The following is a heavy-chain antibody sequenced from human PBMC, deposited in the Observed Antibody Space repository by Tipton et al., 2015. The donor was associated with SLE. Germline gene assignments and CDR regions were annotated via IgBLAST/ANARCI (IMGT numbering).Heavy chain of an antibody. CDR3: ASRITHSRSFYFFEH. Sequence: TLSLTCSVSGDSINSGTYYWSWIRQTPGKGLEWIGYISYTGGTDYNPSVKGRATISIDTSKNQLSLKLTSVTAADTAVYYCASRITHSRSFYFFEHWGQGTLLTVSS. CDR1: GDSINSGTYY. V-gene: IGHV4-61*01. CDR2: ISYTGGT. J-gene: IGHJ4*02. D-gene: IGHD6-13*01.